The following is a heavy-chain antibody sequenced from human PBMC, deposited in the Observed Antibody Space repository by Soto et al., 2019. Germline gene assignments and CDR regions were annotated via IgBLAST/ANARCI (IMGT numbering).Heavy chain of an antibody. J-gene: IGHJ4*02. D-gene: IGHD3-9*01. Sequence: PSETLSLTCTVSGDSLSSGGHYWSWIRQHPGKGLEWIGHIYDSGNTYYSPSLRSRVTISADMSKNQFSLNLRSVTAADHDVHYCSKGGQWGHSVLLTGYWGQGTLVTVSS. CDR1: GDSLSSGGHY. V-gene: IGHV4-31*03. CDR3: SKGGQWGHSVLLTGY. CDR2: IYDSGNT.